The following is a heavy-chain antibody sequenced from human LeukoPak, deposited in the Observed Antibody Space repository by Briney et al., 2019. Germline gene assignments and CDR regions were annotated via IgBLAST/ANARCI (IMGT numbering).Heavy chain of an antibody. CDR2: IFYSGST. J-gene: IGHJ4*02. CDR1: GGSIISADHY. Sequence: SETLSLTCAVSGGSIISADHYWSWIRQPPGKGLEWIGYIFYSGSTYYNPSLKSRLTISVDTSKNQFSLKLSSVTAADTAVYYCARGYYDILTNYPKNFDQWGQGTLVTVSS. CDR3: ARGYYDILTNYPKNFDQ. V-gene: IGHV4-30-4*01. D-gene: IGHD3-9*01.